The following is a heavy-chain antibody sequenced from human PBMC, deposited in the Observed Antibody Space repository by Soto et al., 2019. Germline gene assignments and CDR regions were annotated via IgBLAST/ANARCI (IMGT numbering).Heavy chain of an antibody. V-gene: IGHV3-30-3*01. CDR2: ISYDGSNK. J-gene: IGHJ4*02. D-gene: IGHD6-6*01. Sequence: QVQLVESGGGVVQPGSSLRLSCAASGFTFRSYAMHWVRQAPGKGLEWVAVISYDGSNKYYADSVQGRFTISRDNSKTTLYLQMNSLRAEDTAVYSCARDRGVAARPPYYFDYWGQGTLVTVSS. CDR1: GFTFRSYA. CDR3: ARDRGVAARPPYYFDY.